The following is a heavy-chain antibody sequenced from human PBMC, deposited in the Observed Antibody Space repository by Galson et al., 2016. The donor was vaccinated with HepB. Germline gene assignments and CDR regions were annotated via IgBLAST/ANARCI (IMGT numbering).Heavy chain of an antibody. CDR3: ARRLDTQGRIGGWAWGMDV. CDR1: GFTFSNYW. V-gene: IGHV3-7*01. D-gene: IGHD3-10*01. Sequence: SLRLSCAASGFTFSNYWMSWVRQAPGKGLEWLANINQGGSDRKYVDSVMGRFTISRDNAKNSLYLQMNSLTTEDTAVYFCARRLDTQGRIGGWAWGMDVWGQGTTVTVSS. CDR2: INQGGSDR. J-gene: IGHJ6*02.